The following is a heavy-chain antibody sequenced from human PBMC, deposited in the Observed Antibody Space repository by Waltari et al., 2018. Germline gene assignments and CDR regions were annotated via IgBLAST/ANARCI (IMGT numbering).Heavy chain of an antibody. V-gene: IGHV1-2*02. CDR2: INPNSGST. CDR3: ARGSSYSSSSGGFEY. J-gene: IGHJ4*02. CDR1: GSTFSDYY. Sequence: QVQLVQSGAEVKKPGASVKVSFKASGSTFSDYYIHWVRQAPGQGLEWMGWINPNSGSTHCTQKFQGRVTLTRDTSINTASMELSRLSSDDMATYYCARGSSYSSSSGGFEYWGPGTLVTVSS. D-gene: IGHD6-6*01.